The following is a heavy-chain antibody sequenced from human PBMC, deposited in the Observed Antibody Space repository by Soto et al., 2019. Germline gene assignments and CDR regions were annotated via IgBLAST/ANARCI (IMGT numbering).Heavy chain of an antibody. CDR3: ARGGSSIPHFAY. D-gene: IGHD3-16*01. CDR2: ISDSSTYI. J-gene: IGHJ4*02. V-gene: IGHV3-21*01. CDR1: GFTFSSYT. Sequence: GGSLRLSCAASGFTFSSYTMNWVRQAPGKGLEWVSSISDSSTYIYYADSVKGRFTISRDNAKNSLYLQMTSLRAEDTAVYYCARGGSSIPHFAYWGQGTLVTVPS.